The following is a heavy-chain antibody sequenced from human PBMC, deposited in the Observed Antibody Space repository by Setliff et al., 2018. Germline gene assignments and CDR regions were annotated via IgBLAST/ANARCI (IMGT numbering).Heavy chain of an antibody. J-gene: IGHJ4*02. V-gene: IGHV3-49*04. CDR2: IRTKTYGGTA. Sequence: GGSLRLSCTGSGFSLGDYAMYWVRQTPGKGLEWVGFIRTKTYGGTAEYAASVKGRFTISRDNAKNSLYLQMNSLRAEDTAVYYCARSRGAYCSGGICYTYYFDYWGQGTLVTVSS. CDR1: GFSLGDYA. D-gene: IGHD2-15*01. CDR3: ARSRGAYCSGGICYTYYFDY.